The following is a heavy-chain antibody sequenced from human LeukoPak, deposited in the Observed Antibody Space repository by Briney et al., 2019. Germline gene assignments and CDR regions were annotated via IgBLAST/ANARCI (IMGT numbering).Heavy chain of an antibody. V-gene: IGHV3-23*01. D-gene: IGHD2-2*01. CDR3: ARDGSWGDYQFYFYMDA. Sequence: PGGSLRLSCEASGFTFRSFAMSWVRQAPGKGLEWLSGISASGHYIYQADSVKGRFTISRDNSKNTLYIEINSLRVEDAAVYYCARDGSWGDYQFYFYMDAWGKGTRVTASS. J-gene: IGHJ6*03. CDR2: ISASGHYI. CDR1: GFTFRSFA.